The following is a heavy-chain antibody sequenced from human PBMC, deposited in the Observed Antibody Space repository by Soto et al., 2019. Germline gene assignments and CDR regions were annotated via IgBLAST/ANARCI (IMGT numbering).Heavy chain of an antibody. Sequence: GGSLRLSCAASGFTFDDYAMHWVRQVPGKGLEWVSGINWNSGSIGYGDSVKGRFAISRDNAKNSLHLQMNSLSAEDAAFYYCVKDESINWYSGHFRHWGQGTLVTVSS. CDR3: VKDESINWYSGHFRH. J-gene: IGHJ1*01. V-gene: IGHV3-9*01. D-gene: IGHD6-13*01. CDR1: GFTFDDYA. CDR2: INWNSGSI.